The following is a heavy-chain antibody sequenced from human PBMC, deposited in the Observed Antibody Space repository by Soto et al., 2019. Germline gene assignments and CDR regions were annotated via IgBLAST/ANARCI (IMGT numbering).Heavy chain of an antibody. CDR2: IIPRFGTA. Sequence: SVKVSCKTSGGSFSRYAFSWVLQAPGQGPEWMGTIIPRFGTAKYAQKFQDRVTITADESTTTIYMELSSLRSDDTAMFYCARWGDLVQNVFFSGPVEFWGQGTQVTDSS. CDR3: ARWGDLVQNVFFSGPVEF. D-gene: IGHD2-8*02. V-gene: IGHV1-69*13. J-gene: IGHJ4*02. CDR1: GGSFSRYA.